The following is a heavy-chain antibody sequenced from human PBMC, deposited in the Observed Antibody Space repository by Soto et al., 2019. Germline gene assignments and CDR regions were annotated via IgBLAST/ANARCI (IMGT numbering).Heavy chain of an antibody. D-gene: IGHD3-22*01. CDR1: GGTFSSYA. J-gene: IGHJ6*02. V-gene: IGHV1-69*06. CDR2: ITPIFGTA. CDR3: ASQHSGYNYYYYYGMDV. Sequence: SVKVSCKASGGTFSSYAISWVRQAPGQGLEWMGGITPIFGTANYAQKFQGRVTITADKSTSTAYMELSSLRSEDTAVYYCASQHSGYNYYYYYGMDVWGQGTTVTVS.